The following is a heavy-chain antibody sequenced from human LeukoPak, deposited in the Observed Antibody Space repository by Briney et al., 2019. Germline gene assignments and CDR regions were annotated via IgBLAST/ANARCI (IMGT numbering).Heavy chain of an antibody. CDR3: TRVIVAVPGYFDYFDF. J-gene: IGHJ4*02. V-gene: IGHV3-7*01. CDR2: INEDGSNK. CDR1: GFSFSNHY. Sequence: GGSLRLSCTASGFSFSNHYMRWIRQAPGKGLAWVANINEDGSNKWHLGSVKGRFTVSRDNARNSLYLQMNSLRVEDTAVYYCTRVIVAVPGYFDYFDFWGQGVLVTVSS. D-gene: IGHD6-19*01.